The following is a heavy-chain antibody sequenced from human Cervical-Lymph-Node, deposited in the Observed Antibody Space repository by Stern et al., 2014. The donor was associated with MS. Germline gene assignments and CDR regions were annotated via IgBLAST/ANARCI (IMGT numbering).Heavy chain of an antibody. CDR2: IKSKTDGGTT. CDR1: GFTFSNAW. J-gene: IGHJ6*02. CDR3: ARLNYYDSSRSSYYYYGLDV. V-gene: IGHV3-15*01. D-gene: IGHD3-22*01. Sequence: EVQLVESGGGLVKPGGSLRLSCAASGFTFSNAWMTWVRQAPGKGLEWVGRIKSKTDGGTTDYAAPVKGRFTISRDDSKNTLFLQMNSLRTEDTAVYYCARLNYYDSSRSSYYYYGLDVWGQGTTVTVSS.